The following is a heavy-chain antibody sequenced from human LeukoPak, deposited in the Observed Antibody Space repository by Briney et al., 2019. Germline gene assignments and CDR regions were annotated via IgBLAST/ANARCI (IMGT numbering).Heavy chain of an antibody. J-gene: IGHJ4*02. D-gene: IGHD6-13*01. CDR2: IGGSGDKT. V-gene: IGHV3-23*01. Sequence: GGSLRLSCAASGFTFTSYAMTWVRQAPGKGLEWVSAIGGSGDKTYYADSVKGRFTISRDRSMNTVFLQMNSLRGEDTAEYFCAKDRETTASGTFDHWGQGTLVTVSS. CDR3: AKDRETTASGTFDH. CDR1: GFTFTSYA.